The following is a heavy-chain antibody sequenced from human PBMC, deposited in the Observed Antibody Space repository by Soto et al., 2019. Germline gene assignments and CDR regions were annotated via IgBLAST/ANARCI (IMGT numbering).Heavy chain of an antibody. D-gene: IGHD2-2*01. Sequence: QVQLQESGPGLVKPSQTLSLTCTVSGGSISSGGYYWSWIRQHPGQGLEWIGYIYYSGSTYYNPSLKSRVNRSVDTSKNQFSLTLSSVTAADTAVYYCARDRYCISTSCQGGFDPWGQGTLVTVSS. V-gene: IGHV4-31*03. CDR1: GGSISSGGYY. CDR3: ARDRYCISTSCQGGFDP. J-gene: IGHJ5*02. CDR2: IYYSGST.